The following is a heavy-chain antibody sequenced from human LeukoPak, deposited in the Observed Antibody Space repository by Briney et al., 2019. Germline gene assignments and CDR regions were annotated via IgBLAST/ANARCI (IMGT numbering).Heavy chain of an antibody. Sequence: SETLSLTCALYGGSFSSYSWSWTWLRQTPEKGLEWIGEIIEKGNANYNPSLKSRVTIDLDTSKHQFSLKLTSMSAADTAMYYCARGYYPPRWYFDLWGRGTLVTVSS. J-gene: IGHJ2*01. CDR1: GGSFSSYS. D-gene: IGHD3-10*01. CDR2: IIEKGNA. V-gene: IGHV4-34*01. CDR3: ARGYYPPRWYFDL.